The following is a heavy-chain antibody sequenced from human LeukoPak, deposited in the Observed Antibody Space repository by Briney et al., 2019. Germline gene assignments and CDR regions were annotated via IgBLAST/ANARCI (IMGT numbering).Heavy chain of an antibody. CDR2: ISSNGGST. D-gene: IGHD6-19*01. CDR3: VKARLAVAPYFDS. V-gene: IGHV3-64D*09. J-gene: IGHJ4*02. Sequence: PRGSPRLSCSASGLSFSNYAMHWVRQAPGKGLEYVSAISSNGGSTYYADSVKGRFTISRDNSKNTLYLQMSSLRAEDTAIYYCVKARLAVAPYFDSWGQGTLVTVSS. CDR1: GLSFSNYA.